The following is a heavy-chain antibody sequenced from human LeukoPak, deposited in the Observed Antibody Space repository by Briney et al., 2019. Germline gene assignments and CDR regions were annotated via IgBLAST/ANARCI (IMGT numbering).Heavy chain of an antibody. CDR2: ISYDGSNK. J-gene: IGHJ4*02. D-gene: IGHD3-22*01. CDR1: GGTFSSYA. Sequence: GASVKVSCKASGGTFSSYAMHWVRQAPGKGLEWVAVISYDGSNKYYADSVKGRFTISRDNSKNTLYLQMNSLRAEDTAVYYCARDLDDSSGYFDYWGQGTLVTVSS. V-gene: IGHV3-30*04. CDR3: ARDLDDSSGYFDY.